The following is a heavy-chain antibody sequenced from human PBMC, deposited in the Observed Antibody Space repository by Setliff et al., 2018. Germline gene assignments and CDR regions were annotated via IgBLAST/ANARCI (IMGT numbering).Heavy chain of an antibody. V-gene: IGHV4-4*07. CDR1: GGSISSYY. D-gene: IGHD6-19*01. CDR3: AREQWLDPPGYYYMDV. Sequence: SETLSLTCTVSGGSISSYYWSWIRQPAGKGLEWIGHIYIGGSANYNPSRKSRVTMSIDTSKNQFSLKLNSVTAADMAVYYCAREQWLDPPGYYYMDVWAKGTTGTVSS. CDR2: IYIGGSA. J-gene: IGHJ6*03.